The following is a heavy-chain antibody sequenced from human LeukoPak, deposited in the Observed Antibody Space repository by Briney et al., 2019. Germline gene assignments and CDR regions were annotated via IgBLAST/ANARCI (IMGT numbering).Heavy chain of an antibody. CDR2: IIPIFGTA. J-gene: IGHJ5*02. V-gene: IGHV1-69*13. D-gene: IGHD5-18*01. CDR3: ARAGQTEDTAMVMVDP. Sequence: GASVTVSCEASGGTFSSYAISWVRQAPGQGLEWMGGIIPIFGTANYAQKFQGRVTITADESTSTAYMELSSLRSEDTAVYYCARAGQTEDTAMVMVDPWGQGTLVTVSS. CDR1: GGTFSSYA.